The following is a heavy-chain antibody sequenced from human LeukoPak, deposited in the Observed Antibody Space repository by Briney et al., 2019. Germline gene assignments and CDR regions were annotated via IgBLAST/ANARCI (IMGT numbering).Heavy chain of an antibody. CDR3: ARGGYYDSSGYYSHDAFDI. J-gene: IGHJ3*02. Sequence: SETLSLTCAVYGGSFSGYYWSWIRQPPGKGLEWIGEISHSGSTNYNPSLKSRVTISVDTSKNQFSLKLSSVTAADTAVYYCARGGYYDSSGYYSHDAFDIWGQGTMVTVSS. CDR1: GGSFSGYY. V-gene: IGHV4-34*01. CDR2: ISHSGST. D-gene: IGHD3-22*01.